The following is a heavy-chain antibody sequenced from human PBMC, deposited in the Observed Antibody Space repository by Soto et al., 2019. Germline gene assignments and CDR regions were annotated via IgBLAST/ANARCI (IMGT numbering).Heavy chain of an antibody. V-gene: IGHV3-49*02. Sequence: GGSLRLSCATSGFTFTYFSISWVRQAPGRGLEWVGFIRSKDYGGTTEYAASVKGRFAISRDDSTGIAYLQMNSLKNEDTAVYYCTREIPYFDSWGQGTLVTVSS. CDR2: IRSKDYGGTT. CDR3: TREIPYFDS. J-gene: IGHJ4*02. CDR1: GFTFTYFS.